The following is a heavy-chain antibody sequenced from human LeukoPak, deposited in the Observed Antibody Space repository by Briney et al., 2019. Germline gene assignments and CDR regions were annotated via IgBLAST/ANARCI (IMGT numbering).Heavy chain of an antibody. Sequence: GGSLRLSCAASGFTFSSYAMHWVRQAPGKGLEWVAVISYDGSNKYYADSVKGRFTISRDNSKNTLYLQMNSLRAEDTAVYYCAREAQKWELEGYFDYWGQGTLVTVSS. V-gene: IGHV3-30*01. CDR3: AREAQKWELEGYFDY. CDR2: ISYDGSNK. CDR1: GFTFSSYA. D-gene: IGHD1-26*01. J-gene: IGHJ4*02.